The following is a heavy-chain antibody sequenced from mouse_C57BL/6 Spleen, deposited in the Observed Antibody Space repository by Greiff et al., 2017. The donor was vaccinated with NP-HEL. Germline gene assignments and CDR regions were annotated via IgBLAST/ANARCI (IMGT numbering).Heavy chain of an antibody. CDR2: IDPSDSYT. J-gene: IGHJ1*03. V-gene: IGHV1-59*01. CDR1: GYTFTSYW. D-gene: IGHD1-1*01. Sequence: QVQLQQPGAELVRPGTSVKLSWKASGYTFTSYWMHWVKQRPGQGLEWIGVIDPSDSYTNYNQKFKGKATLTVDTSSSTAYMQLSSLTSEDSAVYYCARVELLRSTAGWYFEGWGTGTTVTVAS. CDR3: ARVELLRSTAGWYFEG.